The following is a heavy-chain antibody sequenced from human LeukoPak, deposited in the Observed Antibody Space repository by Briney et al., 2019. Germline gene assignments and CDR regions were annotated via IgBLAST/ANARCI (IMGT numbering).Heavy chain of an antibody. CDR3: AKGRYSYGFSYAFDI. D-gene: IGHD5-18*01. J-gene: IGHJ3*02. Sequence: GGSLRLSCAASGFIVSSKYMSWVRQAPGKGLEWVSVIYSGGNTYYTDSVKGRFTISRDNSKNTLYLQMNSLRAEDTAVYYCAKGRYSYGFSYAFDIWGQGTMVTVSS. CDR1: GFIVSSKY. CDR2: IYSGGNT. V-gene: IGHV3-66*01.